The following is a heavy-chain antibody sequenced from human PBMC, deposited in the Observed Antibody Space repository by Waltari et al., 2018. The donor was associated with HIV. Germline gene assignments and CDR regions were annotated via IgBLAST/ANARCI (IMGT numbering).Heavy chain of an antibody. V-gene: IGHV1-2*04. CDR2: INPNSGGT. J-gene: IGHJ4*02. CDR1: GYTFTGYY. D-gene: IGHD3-10*01. CDR3: ARGSGSYFSDDYYFDY. Sequence: QVQLVQSGAEVKKPGASVKVSCKASGYTFTGYYMHWVRQAPGQGLEWMGWINPNSGGTNYAQKFQGWVTMTRDTSISTAYMELSRLRSDDTAVYYCARGSGSYFSDDYYFDYWGQGTLVTVSS.